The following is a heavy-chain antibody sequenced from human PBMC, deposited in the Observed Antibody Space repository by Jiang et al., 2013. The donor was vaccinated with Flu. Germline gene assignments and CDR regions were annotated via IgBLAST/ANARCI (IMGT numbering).Heavy chain of an antibody. CDR2: INTNTGNP. Sequence: SYAMNWVRQAPGQGLEWMGWINTNTGNPTYAQGFTGRFVFSLDTSVSTAYLQISSLKAEDTAVYYCAREGKTRYYYYGMDVWGQGTTVTVSS. J-gene: IGHJ6*02. CDR3: AREGKTRYYYYGMDV. V-gene: IGHV7-4-1*02. CDR1: SYA. D-gene: IGHD4-23*01.